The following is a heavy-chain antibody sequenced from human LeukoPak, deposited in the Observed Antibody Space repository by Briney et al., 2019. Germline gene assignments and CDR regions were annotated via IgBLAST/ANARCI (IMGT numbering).Heavy chain of an antibody. CDR3: ARDGSPRYCSSTSCYNMDV. V-gene: IGHV3-30*04. Sequence: RTGGSLRLSCATSGFTFNNYAMHWVRQAPGKGLEWVAVISYDGSNKYYADSVKGRFTISRDNAKNSLYLQMNSLRAEDTAVYYCARDGSPRYCSSTSCYNMDVWGKGTMVTVSS. CDR2: ISYDGSNK. J-gene: IGHJ6*03. D-gene: IGHD2-2*02. CDR1: GFTFNNYA.